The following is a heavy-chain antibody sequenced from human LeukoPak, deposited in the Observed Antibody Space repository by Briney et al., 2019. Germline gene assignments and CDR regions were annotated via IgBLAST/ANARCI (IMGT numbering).Heavy chain of an antibody. CDR3: ARLPRDRNWSFDY. V-gene: IGHV5-51*01. CDR1: GFRFTSYW. CDR2: IYSGDSDT. D-gene: IGHD1-20*01. J-gene: IGHJ4*02. Sequence: GESLKISCKGSGFRFTSYWIGWVRQMPGKGLEWMGIIYSGDSDTRYSPSFQGQVTISADKSISTAYLQWSSLKASDNGMYYCARLPRDRNWSFDYWGQGTLVTVSS.